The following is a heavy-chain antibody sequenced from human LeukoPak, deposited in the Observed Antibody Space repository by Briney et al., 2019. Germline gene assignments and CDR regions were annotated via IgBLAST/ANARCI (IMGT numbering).Heavy chain of an antibody. V-gene: IGHV1-18*01. CDR3: ARGLLWFGELLVFYFDY. CDR2: ISTYNGYT. CDR1: GYTFTSYG. Sequence: ASVKVSCKASGYTFTSYGINWVRQAPGQGLEWMGWISTYNGYTNYAQNLQGRVTMTTDTSASTVYLELRSLRSDDTAVYYCARGLLWFGELLVFYFDYWGQGTLVTVSS. J-gene: IGHJ4*02. D-gene: IGHD3-10*01.